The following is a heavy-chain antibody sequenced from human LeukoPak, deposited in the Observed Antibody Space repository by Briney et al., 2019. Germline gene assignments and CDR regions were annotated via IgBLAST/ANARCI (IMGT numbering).Heavy chain of an antibody. CDR2: IYHSEST. Sequence: PSETLSLTCAVSGVSISSGGYSWSWIRQPPGKGLEWIGYIYHSESTYYNPSLKSRVTISVDRSKNQFTLKLSSVTAADTAVYYCARARSSTSCYFSPWGQGTLVTVSS. CDR3: ARARSSTSCYFSP. CDR1: GVSISSGGYS. J-gene: IGHJ5*02. D-gene: IGHD2-2*01. V-gene: IGHV4-30-2*01.